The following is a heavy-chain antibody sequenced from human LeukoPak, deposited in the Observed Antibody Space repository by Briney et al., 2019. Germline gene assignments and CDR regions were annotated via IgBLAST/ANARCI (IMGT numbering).Heavy chain of an antibody. CDR1: GYTFTSYG. CDR3: ASGVVVIPGY. D-gene: IGHD3-22*01. Sequence: SVKVSCKASGYTFTSYGISWVRQAPGQGLEWMGGIIPIFGTANYAQKFQGRVTITADESTSTAYMELSSLRSEDTAVYYCASGVVVIPGYWGQGTLVTVSS. CDR2: IIPIFGTA. J-gene: IGHJ4*02. V-gene: IGHV1-69*13.